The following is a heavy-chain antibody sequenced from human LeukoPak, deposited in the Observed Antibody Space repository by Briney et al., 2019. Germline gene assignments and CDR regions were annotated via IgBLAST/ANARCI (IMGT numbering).Heavy chain of an antibody. V-gene: IGHV1-69*13. CDR2: IIPIFGTA. Sequence: GASVKVSCKASGGTFSSYAISWVRQAPEQGLEWMGGIIPIFGTANYAQKFQGRVTITADESTSTAYMELSSLRSEDTAVYYCVRDGEGVAISVNYWFAPWGQGTLVTVSS. CDR1: GGTFSSYA. J-gene: IGHJ5*02. CDR3: VRDGEGVAISVNYWFAP. D-gene: IGHD3-10*01.